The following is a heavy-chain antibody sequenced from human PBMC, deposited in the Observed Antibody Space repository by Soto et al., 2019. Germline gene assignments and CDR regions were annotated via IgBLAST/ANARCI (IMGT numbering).Heavy chain of an antibody. CDR1: GFTFSSYA. J-gene: IGHJ6*02. Sequence: PGGSLRLSCAASGFTFSSYAMHWVRQAPGKGLEWVAVISYDGSNKYYADSVKGQFTISRDNSKNTLYLQMNSLRAEDTAVYYCARWTTLLRFFVVNGMDVWGQGTTVTVSS. V-gene: IGHV3-30-3*01. D-gene: IGHD3-3*01. CDR3: ARWTTLLRFFVVNGMDV. CDR2: ISYDGSNK.